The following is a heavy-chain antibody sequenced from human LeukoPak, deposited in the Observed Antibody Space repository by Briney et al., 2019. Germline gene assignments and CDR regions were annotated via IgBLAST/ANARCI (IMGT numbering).Heavy chain of an antibody. V-gene: IGHV3-48*01. CDR1: RFTFSSFS. CDR3: ARQNGAGYYYYFDS. J-gene: IGHJ4*02. Sequence: GGSLRLSCVGSRFTFSSFSMNWVRQAPGKGLEWVSYISSSSSSIYYADSVKGRFTISRDNAKNSLYLEMNSLRAEDTAVYYCARQNGAGYYYYFDSWGQGTLVTVYS. CDR2: ISSSSSSI. D-gene: IGHD3-22*01.